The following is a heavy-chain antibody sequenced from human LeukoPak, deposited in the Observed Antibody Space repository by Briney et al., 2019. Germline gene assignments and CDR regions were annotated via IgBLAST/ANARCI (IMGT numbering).Heavy chain of an antibody. D-gene: IGHD3-10*01. CDR2: ISNTGNTI. V-gene: IGHV3-11*04. J-gene: IGHJ4*02. CDR1: GFTFSDYY. CDR3: AKDRRPPYGSGSYYLDY. Sequence: GGSLRLSCAASGFTFSDYYMSWIRQAPGKGLAWVSYISNTGNTIYYADSVKGRFTISRDNAKNSLYLQMNSLRAEDTAVYYCAKDRRPPYGSGSYYLDYWGQGTLVTVSS.